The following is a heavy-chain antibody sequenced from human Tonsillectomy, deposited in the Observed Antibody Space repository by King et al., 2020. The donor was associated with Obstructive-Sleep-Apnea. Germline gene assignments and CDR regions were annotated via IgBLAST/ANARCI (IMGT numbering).Heavy chain of an antibody. CDR1: GGSISSSSYY. J-gene: IGHJ4*02. CDR3: ARGDYGDYGYFDY. CDR2: IYYSGST. D-gene: IGHD4-17*01. Sequence: QLQESGPGLVKPSETLSLTCTVSGGSISSSSYYCGWIRQPPGKGLEWIGSIYYSGSTYYNPSPKSRVTISVDTSKNQFSLKLSSVTAADTAVYYCARGDYGDYGYFDYWGQGTLVTVSS. V-gene: IGHV4-39*07.